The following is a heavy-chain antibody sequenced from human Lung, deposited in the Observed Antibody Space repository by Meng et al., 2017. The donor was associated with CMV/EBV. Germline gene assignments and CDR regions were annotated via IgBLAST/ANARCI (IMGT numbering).Heavy chain of an antibody. CDR3: ARGTFPLIVVVPDAKGACDY. CDR2: INHSGST. CDR1: GGSFSGYY. J-gene: IGHJ4*02. Sequence: GSLRLSCAVYGGSFSGYYWSWIRQPPGKGLEWIGEINHSGSTNYNPSLKSRVTISVDTSKNQFSLKLSSVTAADTAVYYCARGTFPLIVVVPDAKGACDYWGQGTXVTVSS. D-gene: IGHD2-2*01. V-gene: IGHV4-34*01.